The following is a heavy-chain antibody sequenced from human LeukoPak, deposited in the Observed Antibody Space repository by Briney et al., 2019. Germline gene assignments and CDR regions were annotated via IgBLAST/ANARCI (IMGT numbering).Heavy chain of an antibody. CDR2: GST. Sequence: SETLSLTCTVSGGSVSSGSYYWSWIRQPPGKGLEWIGGSTNYNPSLKSRVTISVDTSKNQFSLKLNSVTAADTAVYYCARADLRAVDYWGQGTLVTVSS. CDR1: GGSVSSGSYY. CDR3: ARADLRAVDY. J-gene: IGHJ4*02. V-gene: IGHV4-61*01.